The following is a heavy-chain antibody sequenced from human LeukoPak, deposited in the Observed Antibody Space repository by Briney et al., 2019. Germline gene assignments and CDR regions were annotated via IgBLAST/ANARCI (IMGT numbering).Heavy chain of an antibody. CDR3: ARAMRGYSYGYRSNWFDP. CDR1: GGSISIYY. Sequence: TSETLSLTCTVSGGSISIYYLSWIRQPPGKGLEWIGYIYYSGSTNYNPSLKSRVTISVDTSKNQFSLKLSSVTAADTAVYYCARAMRGYSYGYRSNWFDPWGQGTLVTVSS. V-gene: IGHV4-59*01. CDR2: IYYSGST. J-gene: IGHJ5*02. D-gene: IGHD5-18*01.